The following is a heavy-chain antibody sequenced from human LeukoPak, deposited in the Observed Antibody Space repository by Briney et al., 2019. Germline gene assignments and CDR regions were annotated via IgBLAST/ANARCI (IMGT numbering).Heavy chain of an antibody. Sequence: PGGSLRLSCAASGFTFISYSLNWVRQAPGKGPEWVAYISSSTSAIYYADSVRGRFTISRDNAKNSVYLQMKSLRAEDTAVYYCVREGDSGDFDFWGQGTLVAVSS. V-gene: IGHV3-48*01. CDR2: ISSSTSAI. D-gene: IGHD2-21*02. CDR3: VREGDSGDFDF. CDR1: GFTFISYS. J-gene: IGHJ4*02.